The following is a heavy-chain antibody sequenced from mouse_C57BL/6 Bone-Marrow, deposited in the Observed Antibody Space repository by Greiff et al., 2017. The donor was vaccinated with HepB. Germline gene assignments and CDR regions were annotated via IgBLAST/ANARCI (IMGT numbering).Heavy chain of an antibody. V-gene: IGHV1-69*01. CDR3: ARLITTVVDFDY. CDR1: GYTFTSYW. J-gene: IGHJ2*01. D-gene: IGHD1-1*01. CDR2: IDPSDSYT. Sequence: QVQLQQPGAELVMPGASVKLSCKASGYTFTSYWMLWVKQRPGQGLEWIGEIDPSDSYTNYNQKFKGKSTLTVDKSSSTAYMQLSSLTSEDSAVYYCARLITTVVDFDYWGQGTTLTVSS.